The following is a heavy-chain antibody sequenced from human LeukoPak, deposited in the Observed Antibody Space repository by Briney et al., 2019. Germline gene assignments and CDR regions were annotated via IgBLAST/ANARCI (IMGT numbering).Heavy chain of an antibody. Sequence: SETLSLTCTVSGGSISSYYWSWIRQPPGKGLEWIGEINHSGSTNYNPSLKSRVTISVDTSKNQFSLKLSSVTAADTAVYYCARGVVRGVIIRSTKHYFDYWGQGTLVTVSS. D-gene: IGHD3-10*01. V-gene: IGHV4-34*01. CDR2: INHSGST. CDR3: ARGVVRGVIIRSTKHYFDY. J-gene: IGHJ4*02. CDR1: GGSISSYY.